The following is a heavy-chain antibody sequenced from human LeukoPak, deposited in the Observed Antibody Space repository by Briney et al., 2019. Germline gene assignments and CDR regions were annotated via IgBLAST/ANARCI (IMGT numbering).Heavy chain of an antibody. J-gene: IGHJ3*02. CDR3: AKGDSTHAFDI. D-gene: IGHD3-22*01. CDR1: GFTFDDYA. V-gene: IGHV3-9*03. Sequence: PGGSLRLSCAASGFTFDDYAMHWVRHAPGKGLEWVSGISWNSGSIGYADSVKGRFTISRDNAKNSLYLQMNSLRAEDMALYYCAKGDSTHAFDIWGQGTMVTVSS. CDR2: ISWNSGSI.